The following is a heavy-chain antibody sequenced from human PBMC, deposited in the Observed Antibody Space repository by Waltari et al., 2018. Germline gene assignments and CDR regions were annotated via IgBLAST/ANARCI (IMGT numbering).Heavy chain of an antibody. V-gene: IGHV1-2*06. J-gene: IGHJ4*02. CDR3: ATESSGSYNY. Sequence: QVQLVQSGAEVKKPGASVKVSCKASGYTFTGYYMHWVRQAPGQGLEWMGRINPNSGGTNYAQKFQGRVTMTEDTSTDTAYMELSSLRSEDTAVYYCATESSGSYNYWGQGTLVTVSS. CDR2: INPNSGGT. D-gene: IGHD1-26*01. CDR1: GYTFTGYY.